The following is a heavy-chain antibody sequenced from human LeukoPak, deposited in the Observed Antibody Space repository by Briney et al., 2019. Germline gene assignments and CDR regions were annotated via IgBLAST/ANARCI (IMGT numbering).Heavy chain of an antibody. CDR3: ARSHYCSGGSCYINYYYYYMDV. CDR1: GYTFTSYG. D-gene: IGHD2-15*01. CDR2: ISAYNGNT. V-gene: IGHV1-18*01. J-gene: IGHJ6*03. Sequence: ASVKVSCKASGYTFTSYGIRWVRQAPGQGLEWMGWISAYNGNTNYAQKLQGRVTMTTDTSTSTAYMELRSLRSDDTAVYYCARSHYCSGGSCYINYYYYYMDVWGKGTTVTVSS.